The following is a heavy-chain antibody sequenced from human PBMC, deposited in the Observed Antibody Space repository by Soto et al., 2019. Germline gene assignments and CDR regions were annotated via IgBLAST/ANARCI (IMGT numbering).Heavy chain of an antibody. J-gene: IGHJ6*02. V-gene: IGHV4-34*01. CDR2: INHSGST. D-gene: IGHD3-9*01. CDR1: GGSFSGYY. Sequence: QVQLQQWGAGLLKPSETLSLTCAVYGGSFSGYYWSWIRQPPGKGLEWIGEINHSGSTNYNPSLKSRVTISVDXXKXHXXLKLSSVTAADTAVYYCARFRLDWLLHYYYYGMDVWGQGTTVTVSS. CDR3: ARFRLDWLLHYYYYGMDV.